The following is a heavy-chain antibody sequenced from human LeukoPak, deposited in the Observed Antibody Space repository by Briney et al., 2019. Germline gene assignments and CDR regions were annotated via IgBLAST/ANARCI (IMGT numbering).Heavy chain of an antibody. CDR3: ARNLASGAFDI. CDR2: IKQDGSEK. D-gene: IGHD6-25*01. J-gene: IGHJ3*02. CDR1: GFTFSSYW. V-gene: IGHV3-7*01. Sequence: GGSLRLSCAASGFTFSSYWMSGLRQAPGKERYGVGNIKQDGSEKYYVDSVKGRFAISRDNAKNSLYLQMNSLRAEDTAVYYCARNLASGAFDIWGQGTMVTVSS.